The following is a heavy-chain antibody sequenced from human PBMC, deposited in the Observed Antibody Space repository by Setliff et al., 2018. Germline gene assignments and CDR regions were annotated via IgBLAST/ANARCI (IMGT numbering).Heavy chain of an antibody. V-gene: IGHV1-18*01. CDR1: GYTFTNYG. D-gene: IGHD3-22*01. J-gene: IGHJ6*03. Sequence: ASVKVSCKASGYTFTNYGISWVRQAPGQGLEWMGWISAYNDNTNYAQKVQGRVTMTTDTSTSTAYMELRSLTSDDTAVYYCARDKGYDSSGYYFYYYYYMDVWGKGTTVTVSS. CDR2: ISAYNDNT. CDR3: ARDKGYDSSGYYFYYYYYMDV.